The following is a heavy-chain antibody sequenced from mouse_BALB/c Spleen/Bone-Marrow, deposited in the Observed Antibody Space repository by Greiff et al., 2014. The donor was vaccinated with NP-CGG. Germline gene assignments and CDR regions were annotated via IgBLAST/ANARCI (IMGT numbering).Heavy chain of an antibody. Sequence: EVQLVESGAQLVKPGASVKLSCTASGFNIKDTYMHWVKQRPEQGLEWIGRIDPASGNTKFDPKFQGKATIASDTSSNTAYLQLSSLTSEDTAVYYCAAYYSVSSYGFAYWGQGTLVTVSA. J-gene: IGHJ3*01. CDR3: AAYYSVSSYGFAY. V-gene: IGHV14-3*02. CDR1: GFNIKDTY. D-gene: IGHD1-1*01. CDR2: IDPASGNT.